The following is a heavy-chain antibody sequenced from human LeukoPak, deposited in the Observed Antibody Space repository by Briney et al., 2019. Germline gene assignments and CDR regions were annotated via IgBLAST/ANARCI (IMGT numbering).Heavy chain of an antibody. J-gene: IGHJ5*02. V-gene: IGHV4-34*01. Sequence: SETLSLTCAVYGGSFSGYYWSWIRQPPGKGLEWIGEINHSGSTNYNPSLKSRVTISVDTSKNQFSLKLSSVTAADTAVYYCATLTRYGSGSYYVTHHNWFDPWGQGTLVTVSS. D-gene: IGHD3-10*01. CDR2: INHSGST. CDR1: GGSFSGYY. CDR3: ATLTRYGSGSYYVTHHNWFDP.